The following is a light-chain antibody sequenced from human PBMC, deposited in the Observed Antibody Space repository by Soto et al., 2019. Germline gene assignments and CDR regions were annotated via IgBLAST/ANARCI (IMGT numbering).Light chain of an antibody. J-gene: IGKJ5*01. Sequence: DIQMTQSPSTLSGSVGDRVTITCRASQTISSCLAWYQQKPGKAPKLLIYKASTLQRGVPSRFSGSGSRTEFTLTIADLQPDDFGTYYCQQSLTMPITFGHGTRLEIK. CDR2: KAS. CDR3: QQSLTMPIT. CDR1: QTISSC. V-gene: IGKV1-5*03.